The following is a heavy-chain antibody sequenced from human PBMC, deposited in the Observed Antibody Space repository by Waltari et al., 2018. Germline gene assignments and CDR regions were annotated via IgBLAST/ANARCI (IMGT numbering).Heavy chain of an antibody. D-gene: IGHD1-1*01. Sequence: EMHLLESGGSLAQPGESLRLSCAASGFTFSDYAMAWVRQAPGKGLEWVSTISNSYDNTYYAGSVKGRFTISRDNSKSTLVLQMNSLRADDTAIYYCAKELERKPYYYYGWDVWGQGNTVTVSS. CDR1: GFTFSDYA. CDR2: ISNSYDNT. CDR3: AKELERKPYYYYGWDV. V-gene: IGHV3-23*01. J-gene: IGHJ6*02.